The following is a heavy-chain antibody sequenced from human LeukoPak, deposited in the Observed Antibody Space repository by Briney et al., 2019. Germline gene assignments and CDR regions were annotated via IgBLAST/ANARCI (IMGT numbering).Heavy chain of an antibody. CDR2: ISSSSSTI. CDR3: ARRGLRFPTAFPFDY. D-gene: IGHD5-12*01. J-gene: IGHJ4*02. CDR1: GFTFSSYS. Sequence: TGGSLRLSCAASGFTFSSYSMNWVRQAPGKGLEWVSYISSSSSTIYYADSVKGRFTISRDNAKNSLYLQMNSLRDEDTAVYYCARRGLRFPTAFPFDYWGQGTLVTVSS. V-gene: IGHV3-48*02.